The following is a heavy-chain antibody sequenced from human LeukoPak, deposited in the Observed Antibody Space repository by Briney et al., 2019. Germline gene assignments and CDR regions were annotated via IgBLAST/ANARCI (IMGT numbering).Heavy chain of an antibody. Sequence: GGSLRLSCAASGFTFSSYSMNWVRQAPGKGLEWVSSISSSSSYIYYADSVKGRFTISRDNAKNSLYLQMNSLRAEDTAVYYCARDMGFGELLIDYWGQGTLVTVSS. CDR2: ISSSSSYI. CDR1: GFTFSSYS. V-gene: IGHV3-21*01. J-gene: IGHJ4*02. CDR3: ARDMGFGELLIDY. D-gene: IGHD3-10*01.